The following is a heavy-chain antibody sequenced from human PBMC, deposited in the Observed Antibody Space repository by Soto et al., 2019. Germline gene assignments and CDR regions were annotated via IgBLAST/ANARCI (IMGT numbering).Heavy chain of an antibody. D-gene: IGHD6-6*01. CDR1: GYTFTSYG. V-gene: IGHV1-18*01. CDR3: ARKSSSYYYYYYMDV. J-gene: IGHJ6*03. CDR2: ISAYNGNT. Sequence: GASVKVSCKTSGYTFTSYGISRVRQAPGQGLEWMGWISAYNGNTNYAQKLQGRVTMTTDTSTSTAYMELRSLRSDDTAVYYCARKSSSYYYYYYMDVWGKGTTVTVSS.